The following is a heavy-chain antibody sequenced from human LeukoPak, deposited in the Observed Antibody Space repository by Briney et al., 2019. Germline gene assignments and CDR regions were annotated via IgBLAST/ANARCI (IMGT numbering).Heavy chain of an antibody. CDR1: GFTFSSYW. Sequence: GGSLRLSCAASGFTFSSYWMHWVRQAPGKGLVWVSRINSDGSSTRYADSVKGRFTISRDNAKNTLYLQMNSLRAEDTALYYCAKDKEYDILTGYPSDWGQGTLVTVSS. V-gene: IGHV3-74*01. D-gene: IGHD3-9*01. J-gene: IGHJ4*02. CDR2: INSDGSST. CDR3: AKDKEYDILTGYPSD.